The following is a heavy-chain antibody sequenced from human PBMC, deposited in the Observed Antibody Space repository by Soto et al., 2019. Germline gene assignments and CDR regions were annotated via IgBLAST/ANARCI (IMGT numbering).Heavy chain of an antibody. J-gene: IGHJ6*02. D-gene: IGHD6-6*01. CDR1: GGTFSSYA. CDR2: IIPIFGTA. Sequence: VASVKVSCKASGGTFSSYAISWVRQAPGQGLEWMGGIIPIFGTANYAQKFQGRVTITADESTSTAYMELSSLRSEDTAVYYCARSSPGYYGMDVWGQGTTVTVSS. V-gene: IGHV1-69*13. CDR3: ARSSPGYYGMDV.